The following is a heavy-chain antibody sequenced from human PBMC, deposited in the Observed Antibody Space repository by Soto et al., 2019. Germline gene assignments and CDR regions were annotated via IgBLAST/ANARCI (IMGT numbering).Heavy chain of an antibody. CDR1: GGSFSGYY. J-gene: IGHJ4*02. CDR2: INHSGST. CDR3: AREKPYSSSWYHDY. V-gene: IGHV4-34*01. Sequence: QVQLQQWGAGLLKPSETLSLTCAVYGGSFSGYYWSWIRQPPGKGLEWIGEINHSGSTNYNPSLKSRVTITVDSSKNQFSLKLSSVTAADTAGYYCAREKPYSSSWYHDYWGQGTLVTVSS. D-gene: IGHD6-13*01.